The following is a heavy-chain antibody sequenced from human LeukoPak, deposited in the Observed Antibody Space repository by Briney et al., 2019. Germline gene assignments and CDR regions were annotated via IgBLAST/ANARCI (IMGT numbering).Heavy chain of an antibody. CDR1: GGTFSSYA. CDR3: ARDALNDYGDDDAFDI. J-gene: IGHJ3*02. V-gene: IGHV1-69*05. Sequence: SVKVSCKASGGTFSSYAISWVRQAPGQGLEWMGGIIPIFGTANYAQKFQGRVTITTDESTSTAYMELSSLRSEDTAVYYCARDALNDYGDDDAFDIWGQGTMVTVSS. D-gene: IGHD4-17*01. CDR2: IIPIFGTA.